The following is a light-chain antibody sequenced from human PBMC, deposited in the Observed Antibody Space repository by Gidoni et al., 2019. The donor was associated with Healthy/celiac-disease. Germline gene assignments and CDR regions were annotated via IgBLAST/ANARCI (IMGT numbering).Light chain of an antibody. V-gene: IGLV2-14*03. CDR2: DVS. CDR1: SSDVGGYNY. J-gene: IGLJ1*01. CDR3: SSYTSSSTPGGV. Sequence: QSALTQPASVSGPPGQSITISCTGTSSDVGGYNYVSWYQQHPGKAPKLMIYDVSNRPSGVSNRFSGSKSGNTASLTISGLQAEDEADYYCSSYTSSSTPGGVFGTGTKVTVL.